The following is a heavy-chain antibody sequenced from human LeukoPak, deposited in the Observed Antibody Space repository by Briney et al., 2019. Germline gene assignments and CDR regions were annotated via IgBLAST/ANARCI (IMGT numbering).Heavy chain of an antibody. Sequence: GASVKVSCKASGYTFTGYYMHWVRQAPGQGLEWMGWINPNSGGTNYAQKFQGRVTMTRDTAISTAYMDLSRLRSDDTAVYYCARDPYGDYNHNWFDPWGQGTLVTVSS. D-gene: IGHD4-17*01. CDR1: GYTFTGYY. V-gene: IGHV1-2*02. CDR2: INPNSGGT. J-gene: IGHJ5*02. CDR3: ARDPYGDYNHNWFDP.